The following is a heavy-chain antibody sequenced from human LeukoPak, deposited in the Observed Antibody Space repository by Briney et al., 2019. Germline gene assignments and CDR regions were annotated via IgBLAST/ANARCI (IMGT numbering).Heavy chain of an antibody. CDR1: GFTFSSYA. CDR2: VSGSGGST. J-gene: IGHJ4*02. CDR3: AKASAFTIFGVAAIDY. Sequence: PGGSLRLSCAASGFTFSSYAMSWVRQAPGKGLEWVSAVSGSGGSTYYADSVKGRFTISRDNSKSTLDLQMSSLRAEDTAVYYCAKASAFTIFGVAAIDYWGQGTLVTVSS. D-gene: IGHD3-3*01. V-gene: IGHV3-23*01.